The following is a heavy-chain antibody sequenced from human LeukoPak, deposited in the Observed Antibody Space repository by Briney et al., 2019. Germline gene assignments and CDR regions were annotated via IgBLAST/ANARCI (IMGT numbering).Heavy chain of an antibody. CDR2: IGSNGGNT. V-gene: IGHV3-64*01. J-gene: IGHJ4*02. CDR1: GFTFSSYA. Sequence: GGSLRLSCAASGFTFSSYAMHWVRQAPGKGLEYVSSIGSNGGNTYYANSVKGRFTISRDNSKNTLYLQMGSLRAEDMAVYYCARDQGYNYGYGFDYWGQGTLVTVSS. CDR3: ARDQGYNYGYGFDY. D-gene: IGHD5-18*01.